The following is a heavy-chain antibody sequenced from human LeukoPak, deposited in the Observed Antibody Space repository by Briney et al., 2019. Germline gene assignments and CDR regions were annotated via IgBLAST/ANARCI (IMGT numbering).Heavy chain of an antibody. CDR2: INPSGGST. Sequence: ASVKVSCYASGYTFTGYYMHWVRQAPGQGLGWMGIINPSGGSTSYVQKFQGRVTMTRDTSTSTVYMELSSLRSEDTAVYYCARELGDGYNFRWSDPWGQGTLVTVSS. V-gene: IGHV1-46*01. CDR3: ARELGDGYNFRWSDP. CDR1: GYTFTGYY. D-gene: IGHD5-24*01. J-gene: IGHJ5*02.